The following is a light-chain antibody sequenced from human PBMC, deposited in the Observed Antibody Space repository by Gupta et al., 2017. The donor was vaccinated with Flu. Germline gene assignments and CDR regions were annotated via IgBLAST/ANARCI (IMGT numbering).Light chain of an antibody. CDR2: HDS. J-gene: IGLJ2*01. CDR1: NLGSKY. Sequence: SYELTQPVSVSVSPGQAANIPRSGENLGSKYTSWYLQRPGLSPVLLIFHDSKRPSGIPERFSGSKSGDTATLTISGTQVVDEAQYFCQAWDRSSAVFGGGTKLTVL. V-gene: IGLV3-1*01. CDR3: QAWDRSSAV.